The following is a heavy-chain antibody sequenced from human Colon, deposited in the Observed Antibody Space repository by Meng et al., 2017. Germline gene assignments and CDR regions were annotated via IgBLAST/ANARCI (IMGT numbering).Heavy chain of an antibody. D-gene: IGHD1-20*01. CDR1: GSSLSTSGVG. CDR3: AHRLQSTYNWVYGAFDY. Sequence: GPTLVTPTQTLTPTCSFSGSSLSTSGVGVGWIRQPPGKALEWLVIIYWDDDKCYSPPPKSRLTITKDTSKNQVVLSMTNVDPVDTGTYYWAHRLQSTYNWVYGAFDYWGQGTPVTVSS. CDR2: IYWDDDK. V-gene: IGHV2-5*02. J-gene: IGHJ4*02.